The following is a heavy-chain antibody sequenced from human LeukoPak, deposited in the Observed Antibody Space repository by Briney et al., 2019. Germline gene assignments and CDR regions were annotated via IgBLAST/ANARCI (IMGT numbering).Heavy chain of an antibody. J-gene: IGHJ4*02. D-gene: IGHD6-13*01. V-gene: IGHV7-4-1*02. CDR1: GYTFSTYG. Sequence: ASVKVSCKASGYTFSTYGMNWVRQAPGQGLEWMGWINTNTGNPTYAQGFTGRFVFSLDTSVSTAYLQISSLKAEDTAVYYCARDRSKGAAAGTGLSYWGQGTLVTVSS. CDR2: INTNTGNP. CDR3: ARDRSKGAAAGTGLSY.